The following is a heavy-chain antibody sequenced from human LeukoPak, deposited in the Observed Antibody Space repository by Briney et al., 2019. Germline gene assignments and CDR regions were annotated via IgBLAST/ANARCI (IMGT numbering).Heavy chain of an antibody. J-gene: IGHJ6*03. Sequence: GRSLRLSCAASGFTFSSYGMHWVRQAPGKGLEWVAVISYDGSNKYYADSVKGRFTISRDNSKNSLYLQMDSLRVEDRAVYYCVRDPSYGSSWYYYMDVWGKGTTVTVSS. V-gene: IGHV3-30*03. CDR2: ISYDGSNK. CDR1: GFTFSSYG. CDR3: VRDPSYGSSWYYYMDV. D-gene: IGHD6-13*01.